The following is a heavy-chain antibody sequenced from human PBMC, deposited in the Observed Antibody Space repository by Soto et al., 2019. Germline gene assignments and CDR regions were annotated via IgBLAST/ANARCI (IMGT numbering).Heavy chain of an antibody. CDR1: GGSISSSNW. CDR2: IYHSGST. D-gene: IGHD3-22*01. Sequence: PSETLSLTCAVSGGSISSSNWWSWVRQPPGKGLEWIGEIYHSGSTNYNPSLKSRVTISVDKSKNQFSLKLSSVTAADTAAYYCASVDDSSGYRAEAFDIWGQGTMVTVSS. J-gene: IGHJ3*02. CDR3: ASVDDSSGYRAEAFDI. V-gene: IGHV4-4*02.